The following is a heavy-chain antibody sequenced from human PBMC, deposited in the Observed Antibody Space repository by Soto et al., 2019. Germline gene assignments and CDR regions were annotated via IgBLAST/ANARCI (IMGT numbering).Heavy chain of an antibody. CDR2: IYDSESG. CDR1: GESISSGGYY. J-gene: IGHJ4*02. D-gene: IGHD6-6*01. V-gene: IGHV4-31*03. Sequence: QVQLQESGPGLVKASQTLSLICSVSGESISSGGYYWSWIRHHPGKGLEWIGYIYDSESGYYNPSLKSRVTISMDTSKNHFAMKLSSVTAADTAVYHCARASSSSSAAYYWGQGTLITLSS. CDR3: ARASSSSSAAYY.